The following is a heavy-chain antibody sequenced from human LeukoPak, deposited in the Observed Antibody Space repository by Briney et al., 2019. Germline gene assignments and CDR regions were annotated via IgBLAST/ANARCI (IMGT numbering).Heavy chain of an antibody. CDR1: GFTFSSYW. D-gene: IGHD2-2*01. CDR2: IKQDGSAK. Sequence: GGSLRLSCAASGFTFSSYWMSWVRQAPGKGLEWVANIKQDGSAKYYVDSVKGRFTISRDNARNSLYLQMNSLRAEDTAVYYCASLYCTHTTCYYFDYWGQGTLVSVSS. V-gene: IGHV3-7*01. J-gene: IGHJ4*02. CDR3: ASLYCTHTTCYYFDY.